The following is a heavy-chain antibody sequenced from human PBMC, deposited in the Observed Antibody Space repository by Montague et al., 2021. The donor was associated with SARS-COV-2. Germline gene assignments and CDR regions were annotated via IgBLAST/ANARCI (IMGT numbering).Heavy chain of an antibody. CDR3: ARDDSRDGNNFDY. V-gene: IGHV3-33*01. CDR2: IWNDGRYR. CDR1: GFTFSSYG. D-gene: IGHD5-24*01. J-gene: IGHJ4*02. Sequence: SLRLSLSASGFTFSSYGMHWVRQAPGKGLEWVAVIWNDGRYRFHADSVKGRFAISRDNSKNTLYLEMNTLRAEDTALYYCARDDSRDGNNFDYWGQGALVTVSS.